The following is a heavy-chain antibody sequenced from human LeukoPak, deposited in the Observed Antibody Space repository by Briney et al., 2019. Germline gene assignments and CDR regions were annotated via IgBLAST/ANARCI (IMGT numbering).Heavy chain of an antibody. CDR3: ARHYGGYYFDY. CDR2: IYYSGST. Sequence: PSETLSPTCTVSGGSIGSSSYYWGWIRQPPGKGLEWIGSIYYSGSTYYNPSLKSRVTISVDTSKNQFSLKLSSVTAADTAVYYCARHYGGYYFDYWGQGTLVTVSS. J-gene: IGHJ4*02. V-gene: IGHV4-39*01. CDR1: GGSIGSSSYY. D-gene: IGHD4-23*01.